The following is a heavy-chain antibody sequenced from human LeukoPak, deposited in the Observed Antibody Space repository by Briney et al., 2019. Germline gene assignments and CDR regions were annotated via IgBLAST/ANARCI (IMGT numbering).Heavy chain of an antibody. V-gene: IGHV4-34*01. CDR2: IYYVGDT. CDR1: GGSFSGYY. J-gene: IGHJ4*02. Sequence: SETLSLTCAVYGGSFSGYYWGWIRQPPGKGPEWIGTIYYVGDTYYNPSLQSRVTISVDTSKNQFSLKLSSVTAADTAVYYCARSPGSRYAYDDYWGQGTLVTVSS. D-gene: IGHD6-13*01. CDR3: ARSPGSRYAYDDY.